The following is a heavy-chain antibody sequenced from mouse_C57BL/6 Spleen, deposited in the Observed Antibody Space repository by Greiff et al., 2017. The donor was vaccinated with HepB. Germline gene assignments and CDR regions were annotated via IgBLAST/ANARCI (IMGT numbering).Heavy chain of an antibody. D-gene: IGHD2-1*01. CDR3: ARSPYGNYIHYYAMDY. V-gene: IGHV5-6*01. CDR2: ISSGGSYT. Sequence: EVKLQESGGDLVKPGGSLKLSCAASGFTFSSYGMSWVRQTPDKRLEWVATISSGGSYTYYPDSVKGRFTISRDNAKNTLYLQMSSLKSEDTAMYYWARSPYGNYIHYYAMDYWGQGTSVTVSS. J-gene: IGHJ4*01. CDR1: GFTFSSYG.